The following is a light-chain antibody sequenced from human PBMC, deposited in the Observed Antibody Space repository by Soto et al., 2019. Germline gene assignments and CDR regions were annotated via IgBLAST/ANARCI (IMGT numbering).Light chain of an antibody. CDR1: QDISRF. CDR3: PQHNSYPYT. V-gene: IGKV1-17*03. CDR2: DTS. Sequence: DVQMTQSPSAMSASVGDRVTITCRASQDISRFVAWFQQKPGKAPERLIYDTSSLQPGVPSRFSGSGSGTEFTLAISGLQPEDFATYYCPQHNSYPYTFGQGTKVDIK. J-gene: IGKJ2*01.